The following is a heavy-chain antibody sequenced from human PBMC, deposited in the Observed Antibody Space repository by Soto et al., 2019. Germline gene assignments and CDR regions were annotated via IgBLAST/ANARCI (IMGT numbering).Heavy chain of an antibody. CDR3: ARGEGVAVVPAANDY. Sequence: PGGSLRLSCAASGFPFRTYAMNWVRQAPGKGLEWVSYISNSSSNIYYGDSVKGRFTVSRDNAKRSLYLEMNTLRAEAAAVYYCARGEGVAVVPAANDYWGQGTLVTVSS. D-gene: IGHD2-2*01. V-gene: IGHV3-21*05. CDR2: ISNSSSNI. CDR1: GFPFRTYA. J-gene: IGHJ4*02.